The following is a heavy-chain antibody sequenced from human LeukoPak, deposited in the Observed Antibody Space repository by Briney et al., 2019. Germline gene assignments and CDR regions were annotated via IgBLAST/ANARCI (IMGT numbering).Heavy chain of an antibody. CDR3: ARDLGSSWAQ. V-gene: IGHV4-34*01. Sequence: PSETLSLTCAVYGGSFSGYYWSWIRQPPGKGLEWIGEINHSGSTNYNPSLKSRFTISVDTSQNQFSLKLSSVTAADTAVYYCARDLGSSWAQWGQGTLDTVSS. CDR2: INHSGST. CDR1: GGSFSGYY. D-gene: IGHD6-13*01. J-gene: IGHJ4*02.